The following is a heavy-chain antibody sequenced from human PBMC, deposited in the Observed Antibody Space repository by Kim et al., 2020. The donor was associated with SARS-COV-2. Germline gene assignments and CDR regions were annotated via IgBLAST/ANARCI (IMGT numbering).Heavy chain of an antibody. Sequence: GGSLRLSCSASGFTFSTTWMSWVRQAPGKGLEWVGRIKSKTDAETTDYAAPGRGRFTISRDDSKDTLYLQMNSLKTEDTAVYYCTTVGLVTGRWSNHYYCVMDVWGQGTTFTVSS. D-gene: IGHD5-18*01. CDR1: GFTFSTTW. J-gene: IGHJ6*02. CDR2: IKSKTDAETT. V-gene: IGHV3-15*01. CDR3: TTVGLVTGRWSNHYYCVMDV.